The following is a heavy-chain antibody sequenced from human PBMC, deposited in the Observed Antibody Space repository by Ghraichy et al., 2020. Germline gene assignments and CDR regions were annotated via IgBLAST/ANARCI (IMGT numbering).Heavy chain of an antibody. D-gene: IGHD4-17*01. V-gene: IGHV4-39*07. CDR2: IYYSGST. J-gene: IGHJ4*02. CDR1: GGSISSSSYY. Sequence: SETLSLTCTVSGGSISSSSYYWGWIRQPPGKGLEWIGSIYYSGSTYYNPSLKSRVTISVDTSKNQFSLKLSSVTAADTAVYYCARGIGYYGDYSYYFDYWGQGTLVTVSS. CDR3: ARGIGYYGDYSYYFDY.